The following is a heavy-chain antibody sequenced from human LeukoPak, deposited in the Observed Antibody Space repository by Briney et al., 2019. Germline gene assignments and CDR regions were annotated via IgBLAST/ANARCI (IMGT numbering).Heavy chain of an antibody. Sequence: GGSLRLSCAVSGFTFTNYWMSWARQSPGKGLEWVSYISSSGSTIYYADSVKGRFTISRDNAKNSLYLQMNSLRAEDTAVYYCARDGSGSSIIGHNWFDPWGQGTLVTVSS. V-gene: IGHV3-11*01. CDR1: GFTFTNYW. CDR3: ARDGSGSSIIGHNWFDP. J-gene: IGHJ5*02. D-gene: IGHD3-10*01. CDR2: ISSSGSTI.